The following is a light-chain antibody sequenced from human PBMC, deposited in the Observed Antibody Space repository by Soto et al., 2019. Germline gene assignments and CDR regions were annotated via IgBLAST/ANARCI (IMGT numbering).Light chain of an antibody. Sequence: EIVLTQSPGTLSLSPGERATLSCRASQSVSSSYLAWYQQKPGQAPSLLIYDTSSRATGIPDRFSGSGSGTDFTLTISRLEPEDFAVYYCQPYGSSPFTFGPGTKVDIK. V-gene: IGKV3-20*01. CDR1: QSVSSSY. CDR3: QPYGSSPFT. CDR2: DTS. J-gene: IGKJ3*01.